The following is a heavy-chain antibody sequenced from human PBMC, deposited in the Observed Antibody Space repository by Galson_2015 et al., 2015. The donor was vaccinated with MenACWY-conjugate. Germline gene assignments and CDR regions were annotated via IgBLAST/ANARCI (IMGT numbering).Heavy chain of an antibody. V-gene: IGHV3-33*06. J-gene: IGHJ3*02. CDR1: GFTFNSHG. CDR3: AKRGAITASIWKDAFDI. D-gene: IGHD1-26*01. CDR2: IWYDGSNK. Sequence: SLRLSCAASGFTFNSHGMHWVRQAPGKGLEWVAVIWYDGSNKYYADSVKGRFTISRDNSKNTVYQQMDSLRAEDTAMYYCAKRGAITASIWKDAFDIRGQGTMVTVSS.